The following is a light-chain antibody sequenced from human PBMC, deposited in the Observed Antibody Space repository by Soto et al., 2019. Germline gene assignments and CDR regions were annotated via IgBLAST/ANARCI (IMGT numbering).Light chain of an antibody. CDR1: SSDVGSYNL. CDR2: EGS. Sequence: QSALTQPASVSGSPGQSIAISCTGTSSDVGSYNLVSWYQQHPGKAPKVMIYEGSKRPSGVSNRFSGSKSGNTASLTISGLQAEDEADYYCCPYAGCSPYVFGTGTKLTVL. J-gene: IGLJ1*01. V-gene: IGLV2-23*01. CDR3: CPYAGCSPYV.